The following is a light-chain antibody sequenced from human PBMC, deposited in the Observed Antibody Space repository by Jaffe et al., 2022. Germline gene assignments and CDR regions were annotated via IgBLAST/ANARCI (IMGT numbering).Light chain of an antibody. CDR1: QSVNNNY. V-gene: IGKV3-20*01. Sequence: EIVLTQSPGTLSLSPGEGATLSCRASQSVNNNYLAWYQQKPGQSPRLLIYGASTRATGIPDRFSGSGSGTDFTLTIIRLEAEDFAVYYCQQYGSSPRTFGQGTKVEIK. CDR3: QQYGSSPRT. J-gene: IGKJ1*01. CDR2: GAS.